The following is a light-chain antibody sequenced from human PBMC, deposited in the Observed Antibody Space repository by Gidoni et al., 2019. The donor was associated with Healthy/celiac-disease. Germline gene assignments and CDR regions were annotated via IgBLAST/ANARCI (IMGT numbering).Light chain of an antibody. J-gene: IGLJ1*01. CDR3: CSYAGSSTFYYV. V-gene: IGLV2-23*03. Sequence: QSALTQPASVSGSPGQSLPISCTGTSSDVGSYNLVSWYQQHPGKAPKLMIYEGSKRPSGVSNRFSGSKSGNTASLTISGLQAEDEADYYCCSYAGSSTFYYVFGTGTKVTVL. CDR1: SSDVGSYNL. CDR2: EGS.